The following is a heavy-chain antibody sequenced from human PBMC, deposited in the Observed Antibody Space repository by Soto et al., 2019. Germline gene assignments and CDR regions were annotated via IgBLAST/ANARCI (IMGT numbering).Heavy chain of an antibody. J-gene: IGHJ4*02. V-gene: IGHV3-7*01. D-gene: IGHD3-10*01. Sequence: LRLSCAASGFTFSSYWMSWVRQAPGKGLEWVANIKQDGSEKYYVDSVKGRFTISRDNAKNSLYLQMNSLRAEDTAVYYCARDYMVRGVIIWAYWGQGTLVIVSS. CDR3: ARDYMVRGVIIWAY. CDR1: GFTFSSYW. CDR2: IKQDGSEK.